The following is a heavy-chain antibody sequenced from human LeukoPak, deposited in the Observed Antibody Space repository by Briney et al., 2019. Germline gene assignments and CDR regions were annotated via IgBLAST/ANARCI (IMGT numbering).Heavy chain of an antibody. V-gene: IGHV1-2*02. CDR1: GYTFTGYY. CDR2: INPNSGGT. Sequence: ASVKVSCKASGYTFTGYYMHWVRQAPGQGLDWMGWINPNSGGTKYAQNFQGRVTLTTDTPINTAYMELSSLRSDDMAVYYCAREGRNGYNEGYFDYWGQGTLVTVSS. CDR3: AREGRNGYNEGYFDY. D-gene: IGHD5-24*01. J-gene: IGHJ4*02.